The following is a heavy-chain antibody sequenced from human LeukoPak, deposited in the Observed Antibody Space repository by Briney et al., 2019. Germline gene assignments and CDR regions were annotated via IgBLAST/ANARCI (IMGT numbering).Heavy chain of an antibody. CDR2: IKQDGSEK. CDR3: ARSPLYSGSYLYYYMDV. Sequence: GGSLRLSCAASGFTFSSYAMHWVRQAPGKGLEWVANIKQDGSEKYYVDSVKGRFTISRDNAKNSLYLQMNSLRAEDTAVYYCARSPLYSGSYLYYYMDVWGKGTTVTVSS. CDR1: GFTFSSYA. D-gene: IGHD1-26*01. J-gene: IGHJ6*03. V-gene: IGHV3-7*01.